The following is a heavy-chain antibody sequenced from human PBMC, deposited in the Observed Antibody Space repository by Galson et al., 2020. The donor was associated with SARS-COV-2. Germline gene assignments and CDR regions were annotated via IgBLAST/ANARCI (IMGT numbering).Heavy chain of an antibody. CDR3: ARGRRIAARQITGRDYYYGMDV. Sequence: SETLSLTCAVYGGSFSGYYWSWIRQPPGKGLEWIGEINHSGSTNYNPSLKSRVTISVDTSKNHFSLKLSSVTAADTAVYYCARGRRIAARQITGRDYYYGMDVWGQGTTVTVSS. D-gene: IGHD6-6*01. J-gene: IGHJ6*02. V-gene: IGHV4-34*01. CDR1: GGSFSGYY. CDR2: INHSGST.